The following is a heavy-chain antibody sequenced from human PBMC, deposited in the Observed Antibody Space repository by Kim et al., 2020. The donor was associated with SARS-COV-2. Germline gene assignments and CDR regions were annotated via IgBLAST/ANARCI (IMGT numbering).Heavy chain of an antibody. CDR3: SKPLNNYYYYYAMDV. CDR1: GFTFSSYA. CDR2: ISAGGGST. V-gene: IGHV3-23*01. Sequence: GGSLRLSCAASGFTFSSYAMSWVRRAPGKGLEWVSAISAGGGSTYYADSVKGRFTISRDKSKNAVYLQMNSLRAEDTAVYYCSKPLNNYYYYYAMDVWG. J-gene: IGHJ6*02.